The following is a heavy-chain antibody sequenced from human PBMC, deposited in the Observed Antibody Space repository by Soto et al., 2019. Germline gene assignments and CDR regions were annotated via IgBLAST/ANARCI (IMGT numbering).Heavy chain of an antibody. V-gene: IGHV1-58*02. CDR1: GFTFSSST. Sequence: QMQVVQSGPEVKKPGTSVRVSCKTSGFTFSSSTMQWVRQARGQRLEWIGWIVAGSGNTNYAQKFKVRVTITRTMYTNPGYLELSSLSSEDTALYYCAARTGLRYFDWNSEGYAFRFWGQGTMVTVFS. J-gene: IGHJ3*01. CDR2: IVAGSGNT. D-gene: IGHD3-9*01. CDR3: AARTGLRYFDWNSEGYAFRF.